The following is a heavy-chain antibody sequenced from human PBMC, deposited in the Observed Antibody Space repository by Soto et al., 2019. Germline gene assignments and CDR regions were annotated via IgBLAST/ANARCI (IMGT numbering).Heavy chain of an antibody. CDR1: GFTFSSYG. CDR2: ISYDGSNK. D-gene: IGHD6-19*01. J-gene: IGHJ6*02. Sequence: PGGSLRLSCAASGFTFSSYGMHWVRQAPGKGLEWVAVISYDGSNKYYADSVKGRFTISRDNSKNTLYLQMNSLRAEDTAVYCCAKSAIAVAGPYYYYGMDVWGQGTTVTVSS. CDR3: AKSAIAVAGPYYYYGMDV. V-gene: IGHV3-30*18.